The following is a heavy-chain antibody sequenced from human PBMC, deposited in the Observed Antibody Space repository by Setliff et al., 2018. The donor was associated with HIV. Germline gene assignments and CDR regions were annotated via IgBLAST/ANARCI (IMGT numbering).Heavy chain of an antibody. CDR2: ISTSSSFK. D-gene: IGHD3-22*01. CDR3: ARDHRPYFYDKAWFDP. Sequence: GGSLRLSCVASGFTFSSYSMNWVRQAPGKGPEWVSSISTSSSFKYYTDSVKGRFTISRDNAKNSLYLRMNSLRAEDTAVYYCARDHRPYFYDKAWFDPWGQGTLVTVSS. CDR1: GFTFSSYS. V-gene: IGHV3-21*01. J-gene: IGHJ5*02.